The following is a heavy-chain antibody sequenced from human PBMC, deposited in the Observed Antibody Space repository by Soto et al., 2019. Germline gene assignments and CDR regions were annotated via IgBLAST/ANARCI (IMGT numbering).Heavy chain of an antibody. V-gene: IGHV4-59*01. D-gene: IGHD3-22*01. J-gene: IGHJ5*02. CDR1: GAAISTYY. CDR3: AREGNSGYYFNWFDP. Sequence: PSETLSLTYTLSGAAISTYYLSWIRDPPGKGLEWIGYIYYSGSTNYNPSLKSRVTISVDTSKNQFSLKLSSVTAADTAVYYCAREGNSGYYFNWFDPWGQGTLVTVSS. CDR2: IYYSGST.